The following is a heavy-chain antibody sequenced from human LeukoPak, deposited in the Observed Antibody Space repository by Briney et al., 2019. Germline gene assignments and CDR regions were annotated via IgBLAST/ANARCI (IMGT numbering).Heavy chain of an antibody. D-gene: IGHD2-2*01. Sequence: SQTLSLTCTVSGGSISSGGYYWSWIRQHPGKGLEWIGYIYYSGSTYYNTSLKSRVTISVDTSKNQFSLKLSSVTAADTAVYYCAREDCSSTSCYGFDPWGQGTLVTVSS. CDR3: AREDCSSTSCYGFDP. CDR1: GGSISSGGYY. CDR2: IYYSGST. J-gene: IGHJ5*02. V-gene: IGHV4-31*03.